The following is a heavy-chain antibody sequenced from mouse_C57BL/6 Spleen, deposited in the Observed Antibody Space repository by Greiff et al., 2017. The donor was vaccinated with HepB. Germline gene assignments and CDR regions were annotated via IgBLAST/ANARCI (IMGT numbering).Heavy chain of an antibody. J-gene: IGHJ2*01. CDR1: GFTFSSYA. CDR3: ARYYDYDGYYFDY. Sequence: EVMLVESGGGLVKPGGSLKLSCAASGFTFSSYAMSWVRQTPEKRLEWVATISDGGSYTYYPDNVKGRFTISRDNAKNNLYLQMSHLKSEDTAMYYCARYYDYDGYYFDYWGQGTTLTVSS. CDR2: ISDGGSYT. D-gene: IGHD2-4*01. V-gene: IGHV5-4*03.